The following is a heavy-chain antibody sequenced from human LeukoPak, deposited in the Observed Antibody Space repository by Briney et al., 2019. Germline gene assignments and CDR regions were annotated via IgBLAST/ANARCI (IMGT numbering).Heavy chain of an antibody. V-gene: IGHV1-2*02. CDR1: GYTFSVYY. CDR3: ARDLGFDS. Sequence: ASVKVSCKTSGYTFSVYYIQWVRQAPGLGLEWMGWINPNTGGTNYAEKFKGRVTMTRDTSISTAYMEVTRLKSDDTAIYYCARDLGFDSWGQGTLVTVSS. J-gene: IGHJ4*02. D-gene: IGHD3-16*01. CDR2: INPNTGGT.